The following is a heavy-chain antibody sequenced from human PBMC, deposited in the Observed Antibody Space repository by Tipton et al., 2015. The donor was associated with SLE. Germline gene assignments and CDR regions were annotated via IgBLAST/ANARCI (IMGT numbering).Heavy chain of an antibody. CDR2: IYYSGST. CDR1: GYSISSGYY. CDR3: ARDIWCSSSWYCLDY. V-gene: IGHV4-61*01. Sequence: TLSLTCDVSGYSISSGYYWGWIRQPPGKGLEWIGYIYYSGSTNYNPSLKSRVTISVDTSKNQFSLKLSSVTAADTAVYYCARDIWCSSSWYCLDYWGQGTLVTVSS. D-gene: IGHD6-13*01. J-gene: IGHJ4*02.